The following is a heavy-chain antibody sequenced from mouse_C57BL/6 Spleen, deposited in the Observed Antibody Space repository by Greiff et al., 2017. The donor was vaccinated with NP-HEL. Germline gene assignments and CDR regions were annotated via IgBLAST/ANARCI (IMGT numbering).Heavy chain of an antibody. J-gene: IGHJ1*03. CDR1: GYTFTSYT. Sequence: QVQLQQSGAELARPGASVKMSCKASGYTFTSYTMHWVKQRPGQGLEWIGYLNPSSGYTKYNQKFKDKATVTADKSTSTAYMQLSSLTSEDSAFYYCARYPNWYFDVWGTGTTVTVSS. V-gene: IGHV1-4*01. CDR2: LNPSSGYT. CDR3: ARYPNWYFDV.